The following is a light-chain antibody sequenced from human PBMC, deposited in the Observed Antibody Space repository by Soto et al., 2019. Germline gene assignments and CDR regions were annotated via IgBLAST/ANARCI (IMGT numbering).Light chain of an antibody. Sequence: AIQVTQSPSSLSASVGDRVTITCRASQGIRNELSWYQQKPGKAPKFLIFAAPNLQSGVPSRFSGSGSGTDFTLTISSLQPEDFATYFCLQDDDYPFTFGGGTKVEIK. CDR3: LQDDDYPFT. CDR1: QGIRNE. V-gene: IGKV1-6*01. CDR2: AAP. J-gene: IGKJ4*01.